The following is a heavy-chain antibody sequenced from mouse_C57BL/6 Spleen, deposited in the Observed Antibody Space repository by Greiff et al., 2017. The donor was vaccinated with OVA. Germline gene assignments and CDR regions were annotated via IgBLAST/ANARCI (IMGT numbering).Heavy chain of an antibody. J-gene: IGHJ1*03. CDR1: GYTFTSYD. D-gene: IGHD1-1*01. Sequence: VKLQESGPELVKPGASVKLSCKASGYTFTSYDINWVKQRPGQGLEWIGWIYHRDGSTKYNEKFKGKATLTVDTSSSTAYMDLHSLTSKDSAVSFCARTTTVVGDWYFDVWGTGTTVTVSS. V-gene: IGHV1-85*01. CDR3: ARTTTVVGDWYFDV. CDR2: IYHRDGST.